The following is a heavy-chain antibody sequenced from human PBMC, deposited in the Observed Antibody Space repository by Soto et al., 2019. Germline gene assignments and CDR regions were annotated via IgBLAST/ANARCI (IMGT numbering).Heavy chain of an antibody. CDR1: GGSITSTNW. J-gene: IGHJ1*01. D-gene: IGHD4-17*01. CDR2: IYHGGST. V-gene: IGHV4-4*02. CDR3: ARGGTTATRFQH. Sequence: QVQLQESGPGLVKPSGTLSLICAVSGGSITSTNWWTWVRQTPGKGLEWLGEIYHGGSTNYNPSLKSRVTISVDKSKNQFSLQLTSVTVADTAFYYCARGGTTATRFQHWGQGTLVIVSS.